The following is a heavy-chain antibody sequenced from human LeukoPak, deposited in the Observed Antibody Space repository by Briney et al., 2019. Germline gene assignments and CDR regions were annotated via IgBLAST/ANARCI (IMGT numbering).Heavy chain of an antibody. CDR2: IIPIFGTA. J-gene: IGHJ6*03. CDR3: ARAAYYGDYGVGYYYYYYMDV. D-gene: IGHD4-17*01. V-gene: IGHV1-69*05. CDR1: GGTFSSYA. Sequence: GASVKVSCKASGGTFSSYAISWVRQAPGQGLEWMGGIIPIFGTANYAQKFQGRVTITTDESTSTAYMELSSLRSEDTAVYYCARAAYYGDYGVGYYYYYYMDVWGKGTTVTVSS.